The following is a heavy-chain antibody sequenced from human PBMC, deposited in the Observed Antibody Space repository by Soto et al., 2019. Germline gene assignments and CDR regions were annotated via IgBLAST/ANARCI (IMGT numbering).Heavy chain of an antibody. V-gene: IGHV1-18*01. CDR3: ARSLVVVTALAY. J-gene: IGHJ4*02. CDR1: GYTFISYG. D-gene: IGHD2-21*02. CDR2: ISAYNGNT. Sequence: ASVKVSCKASGYTFISYGISWVRQAPGQGLEWMGWISAYNGNTNYAQKFQGRVTITRDTSASTAYMELSSLRSEDTAVYYCARSLVVVTALAYWGQGTLVTVSS.